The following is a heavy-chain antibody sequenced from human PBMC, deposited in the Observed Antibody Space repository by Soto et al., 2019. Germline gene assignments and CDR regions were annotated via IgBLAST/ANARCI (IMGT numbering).Heavy chain of an antibody. D-gene: IGHD3-10*01. CDR3: ASAPITMVRGVIITIGWFDP. CDR1: GGTFSSYA. J-gene: IGHJ5*02. CDR2: IIPIFGTA. Sequence: GASVKVSCKASGGTFSSYAISWARQAPGQGLEWMGGIIPIFGTANYAQKFQGRVTITADESTSTAYMELSSLRSEDTAVYYCASAPITMVRGVIITIGWFDPWAQGNLVTFSS. V-gene: IGHV1-69*13.